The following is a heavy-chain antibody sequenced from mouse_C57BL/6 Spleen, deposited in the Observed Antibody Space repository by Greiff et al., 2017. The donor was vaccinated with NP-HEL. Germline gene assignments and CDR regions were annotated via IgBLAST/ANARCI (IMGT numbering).Heavy chain of an antibody. J-gene: IGHJ2*01. CDR3: TTDYYGSSPHYFDY. CDR2: IDPENGDT. Sequence: EVQRVESGAELVRPGASVKLSCTASGFNIKDDYMHWVKQRPEQGLEWIGWIDPENGDTEYASKFQGKATITADTSSNTAYLQLSSLTSEDTAVYYCTTDYYGSSPHYFDYWGQGTTLTVSS. V-gene: IGHV14-4*01. CDR1: GFNIKDDY. D-gene: IGHD1-1*01.